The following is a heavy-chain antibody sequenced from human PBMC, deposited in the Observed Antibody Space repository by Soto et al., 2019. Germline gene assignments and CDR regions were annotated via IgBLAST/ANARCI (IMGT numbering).Heavy chain of an antibody. Sequence: EVQLVESGGGLVKPGGSLRLSCAASGFTFSNAWMSWARQAPGKGLEWVGRIKSKTDGGTTDYAATVKGRFTISRDDSKNTRYXQXXXXXXXXTAVXXXXXDXDYGDLAEYFQHWGQGTLVTVSS. CDR2: IKSKTDGGTT. J-gene: IGHJ1*01. CDR1: GFTFSNAW. D-gene: IGHD4-17*01. V-gene: IGHV3-15*01. CDR3: XXDXDYGDLAEYFQH.